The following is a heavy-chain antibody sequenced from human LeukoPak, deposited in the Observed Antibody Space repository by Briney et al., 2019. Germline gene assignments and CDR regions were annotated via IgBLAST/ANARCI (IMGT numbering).Heavy chain of an antibody. Sequence: GGSLRLSCAVSGFTFRSYDMSWVRQAPGKGLEWVSGISGSGESTYYANSVKGRFTISRDTSKNALYLHMKSLRVEDTAVYYCAKVGQNYHILTYYFDYWGQGTLVTVSS. D-gene: IGHD3-9*01. V-gene: IGHV3-23*01. CDR2: ISGSGEST. J-gene: IGHJ4*02. CDR3: AKVGQNYHILTYYFDY. CDR1: GFTFRSYD.